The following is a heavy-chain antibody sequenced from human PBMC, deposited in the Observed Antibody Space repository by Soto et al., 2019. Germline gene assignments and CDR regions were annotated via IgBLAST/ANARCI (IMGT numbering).Heavy chain of an antibody. V-gene: IGHV4-30-4*01. CDR2: IYFSGST. CDR1: GGSISSGNFY. D-gene: IGHD1-26*01. Sequence: VQLQESGPGLVRPSETLSLTCTVSGGSISSGNFYWSWLRQPPGKGLAWIGYIYFSGSTSYRPSLTSRRTISLNTSNNQFSLKLTSVTAADAAVYYCAHDSHGGNTYFELWGQGALVTVSS. J-gene: IGHJ4*02. CDR3: AHDSHGGNTYFEL.